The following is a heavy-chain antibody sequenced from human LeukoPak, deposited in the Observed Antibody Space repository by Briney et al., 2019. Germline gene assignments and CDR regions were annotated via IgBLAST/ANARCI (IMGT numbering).Heavy chain of an antibody. V-gene: IGHV3-11*01. CDR2: ISSSGSTI. Sequence: GGSLRLSCAASGFTFSDYYMSWIRQAPGKGLEWVSYISSSGSTIYYADSVKGRFTISRDNAKNSLYLQMNSLRAEDTAVYHCASIPPLIAAADAFDIWGQGTMVTVSS. CDR3: ASIPPLIAAADAFDI. CDR1: GFTFSDYY. D-gene: IGHD6-13*01. J-gene: IGHJ3*02.